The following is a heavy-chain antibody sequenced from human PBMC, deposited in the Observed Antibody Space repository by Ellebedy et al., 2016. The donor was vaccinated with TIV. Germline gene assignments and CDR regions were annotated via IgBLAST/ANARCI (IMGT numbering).Heavy chain of an antibody. CDR3: ARGVPAAMNYYYYGMDV. CDR2: IYPGDSDT. D-gene: IGHD2-2*01. Sequence: GESLKISCKGSGYSFTSYWIGWVRQMPGKGLEWMGIIYPGDSDTRYSPSFQGQVTISADKSISTAYLQWSSLKASDTAMYYCARGVPAAMNYYYYGMDVWGQGTTVTVSS. CDR1: GYSFTSYW. V-gene: IGHV5-51*01. J-gene: IGHJ6*02.